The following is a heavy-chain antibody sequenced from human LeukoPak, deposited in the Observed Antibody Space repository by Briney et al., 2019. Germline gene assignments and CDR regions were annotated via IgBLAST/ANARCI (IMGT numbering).Heavy chain of an antibody. V-gene: IGHV1-8*03. D-gene: IGHD3-22*01. CDR1: GYTFSNYD. J-gene: IGHJ4*02. CDR2: MNPNSGDT. CDR3: AHYSYDNSSYRFEDS. Sequence: GASVKVSCKASGYTFSNYDINWVRQATGQGLEWMGWMNPNSGDTAYAQKFQGRVTITRNTSIGTAYMELSSLRSEDTAVYYCAHYSYDNSSYRFEDSWGQGTLVTVSS.